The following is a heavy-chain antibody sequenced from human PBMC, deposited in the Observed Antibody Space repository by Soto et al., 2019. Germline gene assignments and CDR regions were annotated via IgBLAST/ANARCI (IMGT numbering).Heavy chain of an antibody. J-gene: IGHJ4*02. CDR2: INPNSGNT. V-gene: IGHV1-8*01. CDR3: ARSWGRWEHEKPGDY. CDR1: GYTFSTYD. Sequence: QVQLVQSGAELKRPGASVMVSCKTSGYTFSTYDINWVRQAIGQGLEWMGWINPNSGNTGYAQKFRDRIDMTRDTSTGTVYMELSSLTYYDSASYFCARSWGRWEHEKPGDYWGQGTLVTVSS. D-gene: IGHD3-16*01.